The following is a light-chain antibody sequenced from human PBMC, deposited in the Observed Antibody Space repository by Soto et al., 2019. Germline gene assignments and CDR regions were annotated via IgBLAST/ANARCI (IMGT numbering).Light chain of an antibody. CDR2: WAS. V-gene: IGKV4-1*01. Sequence: DIVMTQSPDSLAESLGERATINCKSSQSVLYTSNNKSYLAWYQQKPGQPPKLLIYWASTRESGVPDRFSGSGSGTDFTLTISSLQAEDVAVYYCQQYYSTPLTFGGGTKVEIK. CDR3: QQYYSTPLT. CDR1: QSVLYTSNNKSY. J-gene: IGKJ4*01.